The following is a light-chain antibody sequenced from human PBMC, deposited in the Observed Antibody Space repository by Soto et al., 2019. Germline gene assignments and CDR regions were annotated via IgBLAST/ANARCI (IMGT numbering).Light chain of an antibody. CDR2: QDN. CDR3: HSYDSSAHWV. CDR1: GGSIANNY. Sequence: NFMLTQPHSVSESPGQTVTISCTRSGGSIANNYVQWYQQRPGSAPTTVIYQDNERPSGVPDRFSGSIDTSSNSASLTISGLSTEDEADYYCHSYDSSAHWVFGGGTKLTVL. J-gene: IGLJ3*02. V-gene: IGLV6-57*04.